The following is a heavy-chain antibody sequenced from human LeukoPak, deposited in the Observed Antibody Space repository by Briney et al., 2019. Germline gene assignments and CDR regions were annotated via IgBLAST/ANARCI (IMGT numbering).Heavy chain of an antibody. D-gene: IGHD2-21*02. V-gene: IGHV4-61*02. CDR3: ARHSGNRAYCGGDCYSIDY. CDR2: IYTSGST. Sequence: SETLSLTCTVSGGSISSGSYYWSWIRQPAGKGLEWIGRIYTSGSTNYNPSLKSRVTISVDTSKNQFSLKLSSVTAADTAVYYCARHSGNRAYCGGDCYSIDYWGQGTLVTVSS. CDR1: GGSISSGSYY. J-gene: IGHJ4*02.